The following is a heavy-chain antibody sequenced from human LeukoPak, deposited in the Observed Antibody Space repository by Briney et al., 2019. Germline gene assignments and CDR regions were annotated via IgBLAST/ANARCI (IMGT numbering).Heavy chain of an antibody. J-gene: IGHJ3*02. CDR1: GGSVSSGSYY. V-gene: IGHV4-61*01. CDR3: ASLYDYVRGSYRENAFDI. Sequence: SETLSLTCTVSGGSVSSGSYYWSWIRQPPGKGLEWIGYIYYSGSTNYNPSLKSRVTISVDTSKNQFSLKLSSVTAADTAVYYCASLYDYVRGSYRENAFDIWGQGTMVTVSS. CDR2: IYYSGST. D-gene: IGHD3-16*02.